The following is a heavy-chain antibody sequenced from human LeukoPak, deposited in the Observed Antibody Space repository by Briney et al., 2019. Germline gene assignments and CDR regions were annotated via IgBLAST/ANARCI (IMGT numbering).Heavy chain of an antibody. J-gene: IGHJ3*02. CDR1: GITFRSYE. CDR2: ISRIGSTI. D-gene: IGHD5-24*01. CDR3: TRLMARNEQEAVDI. V-gene: IGHV3-48*03. Sequence: PGGSLRFSCAAFGITFRSYEMNWFRKSPGKALKWFSYISRIGSTIYYADSVKGRFTISRDNAENSLYIHTYSLWSEDKALYYSTRLMARNEQEAVDIWGQGTMVTVSS.